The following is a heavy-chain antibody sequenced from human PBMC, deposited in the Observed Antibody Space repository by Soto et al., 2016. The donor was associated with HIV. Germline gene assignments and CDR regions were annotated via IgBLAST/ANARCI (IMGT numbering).Heavy chain of an antibody. CDR3: ARDRGGADSSGYYSDAFDI. V-gene: IGHV1-2*02. D-gene: IGHD3-22*01. Sequence: QVQLVQSGAEVKKPGASVKASCKASGYTFTGYYMHWVRQAPGQGLEWMGWINPNSGGTNYAQRFQGRVTMTRDTSISTAYMELSRLRSDDTAVYYCARDRGGADSSGYYSDAFDIWGQGTMVTVSS. J-gene: IGHJ3*02. CDR1: GYTFTGYY. CDR2: INPNSGGT.